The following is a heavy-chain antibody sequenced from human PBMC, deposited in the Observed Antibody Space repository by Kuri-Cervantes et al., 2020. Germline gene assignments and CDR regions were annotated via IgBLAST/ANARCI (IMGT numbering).Heavy chain of an antibody. CDR3: ARGSLTTVTNSWYFDL. D-gene: IGHD4-17*01. V-gene: IGHV3-7*01. Sequence: GGSLRLSCAASGFTSSSYGMHWVRQAPGKGLEWVAKIKLDGSEKYYVDSVKGRFTISRDNAKNSLYLQMNSLSTEDTAVYYCARGSLTTVTNSWYFDLWGRGTLVTVSS. J-gene: IGHJ2*01. CDR2: IKLDGSEK. CDR1: GFTSSSYG.